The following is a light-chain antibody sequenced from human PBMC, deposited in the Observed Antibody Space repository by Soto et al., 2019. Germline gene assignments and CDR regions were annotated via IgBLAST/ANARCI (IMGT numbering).Light chain of an antibody. CDR3: QSYDSTLSGSRV. V-gene: IGLV1-51*01. Sequence: QAVMTQPPSVSAAPGQKVTISCSGSSSNIGGNSVSWYQQLPGTAPKLLIYDDNKRPSGIPDRFSGSKSGTSATLGITGLQAEDEADYYCQSYDSTLSGSRVFGGGTKVTVL. J-gene: IGLJ3*02. CDR1: SSNIGGNS. CDR2: DDN.